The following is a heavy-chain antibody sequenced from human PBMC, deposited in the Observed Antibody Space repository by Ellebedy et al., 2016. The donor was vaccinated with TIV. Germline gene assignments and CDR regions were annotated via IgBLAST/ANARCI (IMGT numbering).Heavy chain of an antibody. Sequence: AASVKVSCKASGSTFSSYTVNWVRQAPGQGLEWMGGITPLFGTTNYAQKFQGRLSMTADESTSSGYMELDSLRSDDTAVYYCARGSVGIYGSENLDVWGQGTTVTVSS. CDR2: ITPLFGTT. D-gene: IGHD3-10*01. J-gene: IGHJ6*02. CDR3: ARGSVGIYGSENLDV. V-gene: IGHV1-69*13. CDR1: GSTFSSYT.